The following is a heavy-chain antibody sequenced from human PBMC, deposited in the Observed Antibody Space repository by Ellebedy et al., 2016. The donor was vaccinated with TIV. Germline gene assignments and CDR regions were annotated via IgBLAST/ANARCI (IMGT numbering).Heavy chain of an antibody. CDR2: ISGHKPDT. V-gene: IGHV1-18*04. Sequence: ASVKVSCKASGYTFSSYGISWVRQAPGQGLEWMGWISGHKPDTNRAQKFQGRVTMTTDTSTSTAYMELRSLRSDDTAVYYCARDGIAVAGTWFDPWGQGTLVTVSS. J-gene: IGHJ5*02. CDR3: ARDGIAVAGTWFDP. D-gene: IGHD6-19*01. CDR1: GYTFSSYG.